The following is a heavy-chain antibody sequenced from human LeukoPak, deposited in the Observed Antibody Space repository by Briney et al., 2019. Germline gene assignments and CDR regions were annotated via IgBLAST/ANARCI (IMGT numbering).Heavy chain of an antibody. CDR1: GDSIKSGDNY. J-gene: IGHJ4*02. CDR3: ARGSYYYDSTGYYFDY. CDR2: IYYRGST. Sequence: PSETLSLTCTVSGDSIKSGDNYWSWVRQSPGKGLEWIGYIYYRGSTSYNPSLKSRITLSVDTSKSQFSLTLSSVTAADTAVYYCARGSYYYDSTGYYFDYWGQGTLVSVSS. D-gene: IGHD3-22*01. V-gene: IGHV4-30-4*01.